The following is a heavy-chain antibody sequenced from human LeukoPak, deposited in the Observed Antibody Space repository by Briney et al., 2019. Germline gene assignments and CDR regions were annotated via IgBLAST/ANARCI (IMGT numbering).Heavy chain of an antibody. CDR3: ARELISSTSLDY. CDR2: ISSSSGYI. CDR1: GFTFSSYE. V-gene: IGHV3-21*01. J-gene: IGHJ4*02. Sequence: SGGSLRLSCAASGFTFSSYEMNWVRQSPGKGLEWVSSISSSSGYIYYADSVKGRFTISRDNAKNSLYLQMNSLRAEDTAVYYCARELISSTSLDYWGQGTLVTVSS. D-gene: IGHD2-15*01.